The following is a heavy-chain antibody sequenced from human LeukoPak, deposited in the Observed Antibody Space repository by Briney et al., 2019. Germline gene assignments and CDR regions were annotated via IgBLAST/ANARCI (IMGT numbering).Heavy chain of an antibody. V-gene: IGHV3-48*01. CDR2: ISIDSSTI. Sequence: GGSLRLSCAASGSTFSSYTMSWVRQAPGKGLEWVSYISIDSSTIYYADSVKGRFTISRDNAKNSLYLQMNSLRAEDTAVYYCVTGSCCYYYYMDVWGKGTTVTVSS. D-gene: IGHD2-2*01. J-gene: IGHJ6*03. CDR3: VTGSCCYYYYMDV. CDR1: GSTFSSYT.